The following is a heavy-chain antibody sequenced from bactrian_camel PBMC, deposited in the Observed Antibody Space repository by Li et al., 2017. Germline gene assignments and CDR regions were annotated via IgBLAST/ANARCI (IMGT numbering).Heavy chain of an antibody. D-gene: IGHD6*01. V-gene: IGHV3S10*01. Sequence: DVQLVESGGGLVQPGGSLRLSCAASGFIFSSYCMSWVRLTPGKGLEWVSAISPDGNTYYADSVRGRFTISKDNAKNVLYLQMNSLEPEDTAMYYCAADWAMTCKLVVDGIFGYWGQGTQVTVS. CDR3: AADWAMTCKLVVDGIFGY. CDR1: GFIFSSYC. CDR2: ISPDGNT. J-gene: IGHJ6*01.